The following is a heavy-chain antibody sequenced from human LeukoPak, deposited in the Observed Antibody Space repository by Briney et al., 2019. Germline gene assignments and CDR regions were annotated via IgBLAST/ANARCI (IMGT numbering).Heavy chain of an antibody. Sequence: GGALRLSCAASGFTIGPYAMYWVRQGPGRGQGRVSVIKADGSGTFYADSVRGRFTTSRDNSKNSLYLQMNSLTSEDTALYYCATWAFYHNLDVWGQGTTVIVSS. J-gene: IGHJ6*02. CDR1: GFTIGPYA. V-gene: IGHV3-43*02. D-gene: IGHD2/OR15-2a*01. CDR3: ATWAFYHNLDV. CDR2: IKADGSGT.